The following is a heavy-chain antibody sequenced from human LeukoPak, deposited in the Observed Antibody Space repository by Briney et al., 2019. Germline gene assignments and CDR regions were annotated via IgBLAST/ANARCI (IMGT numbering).Heavy chain of an antibody. Sequence: GGSLRLSCAASGFRFSNSWMYWVRQGPGKGPVWVSRMKTDGTRIEYADSVKGRFTISRDNAKNSLYLQMNSLRAEDTAVYYCARRPNWGPFDYWGQGTLVTVSS. CDR1: GFRFSNSW. D-gene: IGHD7-27*01. J-gene: IGHJ4*02. V-gene: IGHV3-74*01. CDR3: ARRPNWGPFDY. CDR2: MKTDGTRI.